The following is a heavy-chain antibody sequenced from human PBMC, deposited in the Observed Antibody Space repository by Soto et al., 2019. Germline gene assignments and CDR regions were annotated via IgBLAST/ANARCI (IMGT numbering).Heavy chain of an antibody. CDR2: INSDGSST. CDR1: GFTFSSYW. J-gene: IGHJ6*02. V-gene: IGHV3-74*01. CDR3: ARDWGELGTPTGYYGMDV. Sequence: PGGSLRLSCAASGFTFSSYWMHWVRQAPGKGLVWVSRINSDGSSTSYADSVKGRFTISRDNAKNTLYLQMNSLRAEDTAVYYCARDWGELGTPTGYYGMDVWGQGTTVTVSS. D-gene: IGHD7-27*01.